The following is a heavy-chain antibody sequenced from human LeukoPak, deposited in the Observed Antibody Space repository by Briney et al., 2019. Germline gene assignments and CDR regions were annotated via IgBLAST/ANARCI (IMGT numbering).Heavy chain of an antibody. D-gene: IGHD1-26*01. J-gene: IGHJ4*02. CDR1: GYTFTGYY. V-gene: IGHV1-2*02. Sequence: GSSVKVSCKASGYTFTGYYMHWVRQAPGQGLEWMGWINPNSGGTNYAQKFQGRVTMTRDTSISTAYMELSRLRSDDTAVYYCASDGQGVGATTGLSFSNFDYWGQGTLVTVSS. CDR2: INPNSGGT. CDR3: ASDGQGVGATTGLSFSNFDY.